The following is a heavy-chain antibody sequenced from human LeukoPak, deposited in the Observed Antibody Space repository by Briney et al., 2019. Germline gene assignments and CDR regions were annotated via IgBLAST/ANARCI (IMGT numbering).Heavy chain of an antibody. V-gene: IGHV1-2*02. CDR3: ARGRFSGYGAD. CDR2: INPNSGGT. D-gene: IGHD5-12*01. Sequence: ASVKVSCKASGYDFTKYAVQWVRQAPGQGLEWMGWINPNSGGTNFAQKFQGRVTMTRDTSISTAYMELSSLTSDDTAVYYCARGRFSGYGADWGQGTLVTVSS. CDR1: GYDFTKYA. J-gene: IGHJ4*02.